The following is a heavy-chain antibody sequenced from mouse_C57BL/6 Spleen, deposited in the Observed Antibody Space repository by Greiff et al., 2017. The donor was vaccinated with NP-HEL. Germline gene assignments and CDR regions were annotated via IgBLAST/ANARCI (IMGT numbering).Heavy chain of an antibody. J-gene: IGHJ1*03. CDR2: ISGGGGNT. Sequence: DVKLVESGGGLVKPGGSLKLSCAASGFTFSSYTMSWVRQTPEKRLEWVATISGGGGNTYYLDSVKGRFTISRDNAKNTLYLQMSSLRSEDTALYYCARGGGYDYDGYWYFDVWGTGTTVTVSS. CDR1: GFTFSSYT. V-gene: IGHV5-9*01. D-gene: IGHD2-4*01. CDR3: ARGGGYDYDGYWYFDV.